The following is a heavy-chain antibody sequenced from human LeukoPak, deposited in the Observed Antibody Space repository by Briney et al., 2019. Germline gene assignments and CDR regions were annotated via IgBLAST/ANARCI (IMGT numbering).Heavy chain of an antibody. CDR1: GGSISSYY. D-gene: IGHD1-26*01. J-gene: IGHJ3*02. Sequence: SETLSLTCTVSGGSISSYYWSWIRQPAGKGLEWIGRIYTSGSTNYNPSLKSRVTMSVDTSKNQFSLKLSSVTAADTAVYYCARDYSIVGATSAFDIWGQGTMVTVSS. CDR3: ARDYSIVGATSAFDI. V-gene: IGHV4-4*07. CDR2: IYTSGST.